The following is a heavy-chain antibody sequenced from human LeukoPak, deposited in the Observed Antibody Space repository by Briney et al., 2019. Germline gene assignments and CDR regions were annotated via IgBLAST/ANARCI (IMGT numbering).Heavy chain of an antibody. CDR3: ARDDTFTTQSDY. Sequence: GGSLRLSCAASGFTFSSYAMSWVRQAPGKGLEWVSAISGSGGSTYYADSVKGRFTISRDNSKNTLYLQMNSLRAEDTAVYYCARDDTFTTQSDYWGQGTLVTVSS. J-gene: IGHJ4*02. D-gene: IGHD1-26*01. V-gene: IGHV3-23*01. CDR1: GFTFSSYA. CDR2: ISGSGGST.